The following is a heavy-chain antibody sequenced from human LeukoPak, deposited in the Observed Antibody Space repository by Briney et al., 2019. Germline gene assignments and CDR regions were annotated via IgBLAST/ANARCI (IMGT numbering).Heavy chain of an antibody. CDR1: GFTFSTYA. CDR3: AKDIDLTYYFDY. Sequence: GGSLRLSCAASGFTFSTYALSWVRQAPGKGLEWVSLISGTGYQTDYADSVKGRFTISRDNSKNTLYLQMNSLRAEDTAVYYCAKDIDLTYYFDYWGQGTLVTVSS. J-gene: IGHJ4*02. D-gene: IGHD3-16*01. CDR2: ISGTGYQT. V-gene: IGHV3-23*01.